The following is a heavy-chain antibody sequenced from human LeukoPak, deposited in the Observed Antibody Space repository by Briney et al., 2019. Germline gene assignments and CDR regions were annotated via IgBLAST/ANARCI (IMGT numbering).Heavy chain of an antibody. CDR2: ISGSGGST. Sequence: PGGSLTLSCAASGFTFSSYATSCVRQAPGKGLEWVSAISGSGGSTYYTDSVKGRFTLSRDNSKNTLCLQMNSLRTEDTAVYYCAKWDRSSGGSCCRYWGQGTLVTVSS. V-gene: IGHV3-23*01. CDR3: AKWDRSSGGSCCRY. J-gene: IGHJ4*02. D-gene: IGHD2-15*01. CDR1: GFTFSSYA.